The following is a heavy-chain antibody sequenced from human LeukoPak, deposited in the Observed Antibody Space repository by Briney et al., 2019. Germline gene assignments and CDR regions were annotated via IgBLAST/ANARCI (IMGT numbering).Heavy chain of an antibody. CDR3: ASRKLGDDY. J-gene: IGHJ4*02. CDR2: IYYTGST. Sequence: MASETLSLTCAVYGGSFSDYYWSWIRQSPGKGLEWIGYIYYTGSTTYNPSLKSRVTISADTSKNQFSLKLSSVTAADTAVYYCASRKLGDDYWGQGTLVTVSS. D-gene: IGHD7-27*01. CDR1: GGSFSDYY. V-gene: IGHV4-59*01.